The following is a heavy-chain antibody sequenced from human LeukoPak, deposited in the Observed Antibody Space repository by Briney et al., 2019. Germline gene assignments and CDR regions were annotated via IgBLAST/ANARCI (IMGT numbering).Heavy chain of an antibody. CDR3: ATRVTYYYDSSDLIDY. CDR2: ISAYNGNT. J-gene: IGHJ4*02. V-gene: IGHV1-18*01. Sequence: ASVKVSCKASGYTFTSYGISWARQAPGQGLEWMGWISAYNGNTNYAQKLQGRVTMTTDTSTSTAYMELRSLRSDDTAVYYCATRVTYYYDSSDLIDYWGQGTLVTVSS. CDR1: GYTFTSYG. D-gene: IGHD3-22*01.